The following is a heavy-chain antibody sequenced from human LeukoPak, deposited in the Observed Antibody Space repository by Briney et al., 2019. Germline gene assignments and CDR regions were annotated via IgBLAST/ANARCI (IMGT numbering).Heavy chain of an antibody. Sequence: SETLSLTCAVHGGSFSGHYWSWIRQPPGKGLEWIGEVNESGSTNYNPSLKSRVTISVDTSKNQFSLKLSSVTAADTAVYYCARYGLRGIYYGMDVWGQGTTVTVSS. J-gene: IGHJ6*02. V-gene: IGHV4-34*01. CDR3: ARYGLRGIYYGMDV. CDR2: VNESGST. CDR1: GGSFSGHY. D-gene: IGHD3-10*01.